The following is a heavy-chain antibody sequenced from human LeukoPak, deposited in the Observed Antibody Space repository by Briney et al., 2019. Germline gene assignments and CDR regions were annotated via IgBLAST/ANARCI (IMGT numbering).Heavy chain of an antibody. V-gene: IGHV3-48*04. CDR2: ISSSSSTI. J-gene: IGHJ4*02. CDR3: AKDFWEMATTDY. D-gene: IGHD5-24*01. Sequence: PGGSLSLSCAASGFTFSTYSMNWVRRAPGKGLEWVSYISSSSSTINYADSVKGRFTVSRDNAKNSLYLQMNSLRAEDTAVYYCAKDFWEMATTDYWGQGTLVTVSS. CDR1: GFTFSTYS.